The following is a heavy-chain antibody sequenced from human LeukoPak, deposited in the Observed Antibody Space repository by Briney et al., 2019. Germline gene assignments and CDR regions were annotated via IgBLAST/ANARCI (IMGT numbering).Heavy chain of an antibody. D-gene: IGHD6-6*01. CDR2: IIPIFGTA. V-gene: IGHV1-69*05. J-gene: IGHJ4*02. CDR1: GGTFSSYA. CDR3: ARGFSFYSSSSFDY. Sequence: SVKVSCNASGGTFSSYAISWVRQAPGQGLEWMGGIIPIFGTAHYAQKFQGRVTITTDESTSTAYVELSSLRSEDTAVYYCARGFSFYSSSSFDYWGQGTLVTVSS.